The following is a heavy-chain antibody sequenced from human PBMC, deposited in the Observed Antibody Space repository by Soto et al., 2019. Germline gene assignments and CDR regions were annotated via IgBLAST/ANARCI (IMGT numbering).Heavy chain of an antibody. CDR2: IYYTGST. CDR3: ARCQYDFRSGSYYYAMEV. J-gene: IGHJ6*02. V-gene: IGHV4-61*01. D-gene: IGHD3-3*01. CDR1: GGSVSSESHY. Sequence: QVQLQESGPGLVKPSETLSLTCTVSGGSVSSESHYWSWIRQTPGKGLEWIGYIYYTGSTNYNPSLKGRVTMSVDTSRDQVSLRLRSVTRADTAVYYCARCQYDFRSGSYYYAMEVWGQGTKFTVSS.